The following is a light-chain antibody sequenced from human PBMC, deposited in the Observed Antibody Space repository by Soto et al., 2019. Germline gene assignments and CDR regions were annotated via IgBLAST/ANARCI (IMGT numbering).Light chain of an antibody. J-gene: IGKJ2*01. CDR2: WAS. CDR3: QQYYSSVT. Sequence: DIVMTQSPDSLSVSLGERATINCKSSQTVFHTSYNKDFLAWYQQKAGQPPKLLFYWASTRESGVPARFSGGGSGTDFSLTISCLQPEDVAVYYCQQYYSSVTFGQGTKLEIK. CDR1: QTVFHTSYNKDF. V-gene: IGKV4-1*01.